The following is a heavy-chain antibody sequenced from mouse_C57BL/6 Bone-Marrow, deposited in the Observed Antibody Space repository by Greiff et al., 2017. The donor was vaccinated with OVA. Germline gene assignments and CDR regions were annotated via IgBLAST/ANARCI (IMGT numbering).Heavy chain of an antibody. J-gene: IGHJ4*01. CDR1: GYAFSSSW. D-gene: IGHD1-1*01. CDR2: IYPGDGDT. V-gene: IGHV1-82*01. Sequence: VQLQESGPELVKPGASVKISCKASGYAFSSSWMNWVKQRPGKGLEWIGRIYPGDGDTNYNGKFKGKATLTADKSSSTAYMQLSSLTSEDSAVYFCAREEDYYGSSLYYYAMDYWGQGTSVTVSS. CDR3: AREEDYYGSSLYYYAMDY.